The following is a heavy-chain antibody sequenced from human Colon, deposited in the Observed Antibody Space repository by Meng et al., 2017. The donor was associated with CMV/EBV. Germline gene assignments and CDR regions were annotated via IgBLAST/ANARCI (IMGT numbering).Heavy chain of an antibody. CDR1: GYTFTGYY. CDR2: INPNSGGT. J-gene: IGHJ4*02. Sequence: QVQLVQSGAEVKKPGASVKVSCKASGYTFTGYYMHWVRQAPGQGLEWMGWINPNSGGTNHAQKFQGRVTMTRDTSISTAYMELSRLRSDDTAVYYCARDLRVWFGEFKNWGQGTLVTVSS. D-gene: IGHD3-10*01. V-gene: IGHV1-2*02. CDR3: ARDLRVWFGEFKN.